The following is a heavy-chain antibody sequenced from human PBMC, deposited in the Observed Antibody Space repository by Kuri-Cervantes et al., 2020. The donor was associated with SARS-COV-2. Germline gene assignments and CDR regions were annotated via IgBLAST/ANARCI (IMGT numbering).Heavy chain of an antibody. D-gene: IGHD7-27*01. Sequence: GGSLRLSFAPSGFTFSSNGMHWVRQAPGKGLEWVAFIRYDGSNKYYADSVKGGFTISIDNAKNSLYLQMNSLRAEDTAVYYCARELTGTRGLFDYWGQGTLVTVSS. CDR3: ARELTGTRGLFDY. J-gene: IGHJ4*02. CDR1: GFTFSSNG. CDR2: IRYDGSNK. V-gene: IGHV3-30*02.